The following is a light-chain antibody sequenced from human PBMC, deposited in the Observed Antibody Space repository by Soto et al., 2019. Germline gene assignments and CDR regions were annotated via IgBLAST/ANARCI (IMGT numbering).Light chain of an antibody. V-gene: IGKV3-11*01. CDR3: QQRSNWPLIT. J-gene: IGKJ5*01. CDR2: DAS. CDR1: QSVSSY. Sequence: EIGLTQSPATLSLSPGQRATLSSRASQSVSSYLAWYQQKPGQAPRLLTYDASNRSTGITARFSGSGSGTDFTLTISSLEPEDFAVYYCQQRSNWPLITFGQGTLLEL.